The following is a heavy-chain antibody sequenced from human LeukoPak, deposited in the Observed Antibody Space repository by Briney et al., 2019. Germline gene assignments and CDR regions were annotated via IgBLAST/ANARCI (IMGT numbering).Heavy chain of an antibody. Sequence: GGSLRLSCAASGFTFSNSAITWVRQVPGKGLEWVSSISNSGGNTYYADFVKGRFTISRDNSRSTLSLQMDSLRAEDTATYYCATYRQIQVPFEFWGQGTLVTVSS. CDR3: ATYRQIQVPFEF. J-gene: IGHJ4*02. CDR2: ISNSGGNT. D-gene: IGHD5-18*01. V-gene: IGHV3-23*01. CDR1: GFTFSNSA.